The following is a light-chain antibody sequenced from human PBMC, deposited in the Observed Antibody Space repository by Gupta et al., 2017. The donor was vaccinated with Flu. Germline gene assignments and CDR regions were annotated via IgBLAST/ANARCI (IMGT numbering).Light chain of an antibody. J-gene: IGKJ4*01. CDR3: QQYDSWVVT. V-gene: IGKV3-15*01. Sequence: PATLSGSPGERATLSCRASQNIKDRLAWYQQKPGQAPRLLIYGAYTRATGIPARFSGSGSGTEFTLTISSLQSEDFAVYYCQQYDSWVVTFGGGTKVEIK. CDR2: GAY. CDR1: QNIKDR.